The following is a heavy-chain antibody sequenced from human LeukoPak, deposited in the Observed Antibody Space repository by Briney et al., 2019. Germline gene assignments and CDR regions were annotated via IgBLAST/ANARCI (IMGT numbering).Heavy chain of an antibody. CDR1: GYTVTSYY. V-gene: IGHV1-46*01. CDR3: ARDDRSSVLLWLGEPAYYFDY. Sequence: ASVKVSCKASGYTVTSYYMHWVRQAPGHGLEWMGIINPSGGSTSYAQKFQGRVTMTRATSKSTVYMELSSLRSEDPAVYYCARDDRSSVLLWLGEPAYYFDYWGQGTLVTVSS. D-gene: IGHD3-10*01. J-gene: IGHJ4*02. CDR2: INPSGGST.